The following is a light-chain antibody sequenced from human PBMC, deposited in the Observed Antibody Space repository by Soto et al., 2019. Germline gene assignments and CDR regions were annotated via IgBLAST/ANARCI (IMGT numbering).Light chain of an antibody. V-gene: IGKV3-11*01. J-gene: IGKJ1*01. Sequence: IVVTLSPSTLSLSTGERATLSCRASQSVSSYLLWYQQKPGQAPRLLIYDASNRATGIPARFSGSGSETDFTLTISRLEPEDFAVYYCQQYGSSGTFGQGTKVDI. CDR3: QQYGSSGT. CDR2: DAS. CDR1: QSVSSY.